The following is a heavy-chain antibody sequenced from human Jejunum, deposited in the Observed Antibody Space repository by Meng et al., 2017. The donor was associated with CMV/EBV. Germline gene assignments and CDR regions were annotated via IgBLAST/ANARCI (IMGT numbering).Heavy chain of an antibody. CDR2: IKQDGSEK. Sequence: CATSGFTFSNYWMTWVRHTPGKGLEWVANIKQDGSEKQYVDSVKGRFTISRNNAKNSLYLQMNNLSAEDTAVYYCAGGAGWIFDLWGRGTLVTVSS. CDR1: GFTFSNYW. CDR3: AGGAGWIFDL. J-gene: IGHJ2*01. V-gene: IGHV3-7*01. D-gene: IGHD5-12*01.